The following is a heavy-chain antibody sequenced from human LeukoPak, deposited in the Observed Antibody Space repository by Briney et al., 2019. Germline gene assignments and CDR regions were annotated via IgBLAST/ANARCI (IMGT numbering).Heavy chain of an antibody. V-gene: IGHV4-39*07. D-gene: IGHD3-22*01. J-gene: IGHJ3*02. CDR2: IYYSGSN. CDR1: GGSISSSSYY. Sequence: SETLSLTCTVSGGSISSSSYYWGWIRQPPGKGLEWIGSIYYSGSNYYNPSLKSRVTISVDTSKNQFSLKLSSVTAADTAVYYCARDRQYYYDSSGYYSSAFDIWGQGTMVTVSS. CDR3: ARDRQYYYDSSGYYSSAFDI.